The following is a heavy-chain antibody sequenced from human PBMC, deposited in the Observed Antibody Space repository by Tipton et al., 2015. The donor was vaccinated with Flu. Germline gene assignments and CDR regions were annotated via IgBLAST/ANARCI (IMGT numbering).Heavy chain of an antibody. J-gene: IGHJ4*02. CDR1: RYSFTDSW. CDR3: ARRDILTGYFDY. Sequence: QSGAEVKKPGESLKISCKGSRYSFTDSWIGWVRQMPGKGPEWMGIIYPDGSDTRYGPSFQGQVTMSVDKSISVAYLQWSSLKASDTAMYYCARRDILTGYFDYWGQGTLVTVSS. CDR2: IYPDGSDT. V-gene: IGHV5-51*01. D-gene: IGHD3-9*01.